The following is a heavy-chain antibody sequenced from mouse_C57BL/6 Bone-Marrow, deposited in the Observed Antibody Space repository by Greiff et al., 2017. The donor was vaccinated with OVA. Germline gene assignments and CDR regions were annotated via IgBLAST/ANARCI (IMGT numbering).Heavy chain of an antibody. CDR3: ARSTTVVAPYDMDY. CDR1: GYAFTNYL. D-gene: IGHD1-1*01. J-gene: IGHJ4*01. CDR2: LNPGSGGT. V-gene: IGHV1-54*01. Sequence: QVQLKQSGAELVRPGTSVKVSCKASGYAFTNYLIEWVKQRPGQGLEWIGVLNPGSGGTNYNETFKGKATLTADKSSSTAYMQLSSLTSEDSAVYFCARSTTVVAPYDMDYWGQGTSVTVSS.